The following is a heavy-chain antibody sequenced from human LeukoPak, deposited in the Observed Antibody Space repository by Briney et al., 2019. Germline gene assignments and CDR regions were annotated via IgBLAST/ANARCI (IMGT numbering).Heavy chain of an antibody. CDR1: GYSISSGYY. J-gene: IGHJ4*02. CDR3: WGSPPHSSSPFDY. V-gene: IGHV4-38-2*02. CDR2: IFHSGST. Sequence: SETLSLTCTVSGYSISSGYYWGWIRQPPGRGLGGIGSIFHSGSTFYNLSLKSRVTISVDTSKNQFSLKLSSVTAADTAVYYCWGSPPHSSSPFDYWGQGTLVTVPS. D-gene: IGHD6-6*01.